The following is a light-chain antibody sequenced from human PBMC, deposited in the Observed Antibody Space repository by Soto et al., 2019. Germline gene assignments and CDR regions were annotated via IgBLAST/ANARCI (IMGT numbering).Light chain of an antibody. Sequence: DIQMTQSPSSLSASVGDRVTITCQASQDISNYLSWYQQKPGKAPKLLIYDASNLETGVPSRFSGRGSGTDFSFTISSLQPEDIATYYCQQYDDVPYTFGQGTKLEIK. J-gene: IGKJ2*01. CDR1: QDISNY. V-gene: IGKV1-33*01. CDR2: DAS. CDR3: QQYDDVPYT.